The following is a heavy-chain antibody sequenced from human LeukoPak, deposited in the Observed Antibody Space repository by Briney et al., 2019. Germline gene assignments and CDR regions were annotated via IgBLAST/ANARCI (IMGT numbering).Heavy chain of an antibody. J-gene: IGHJ4*02. CDR1: RGTFSSYA. V-gene: IGHV1-18*01. CDR3: ARVLPSGIAVAAY. CDR2: ISAYNGNT. D-gene: IGHD6-19*01. Sequence: ASVKVSCKASRGTFSSYATSWVRQAPGQELEWMGWISAYNGNTNYAQKLQGRVTMTTDTSTSTAYMELRSLRSDDTAVYYCARVLPSGIAVAAYWGQGTLVTVSS.